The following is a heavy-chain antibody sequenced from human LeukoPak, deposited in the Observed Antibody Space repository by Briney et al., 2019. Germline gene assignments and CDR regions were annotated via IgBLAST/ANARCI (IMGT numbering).Heavy chain of an antibody. D-gene: IGHD6-19*01. Sequence: SETLSLTCGVSGGSISSYYWSWIRQPAGKGLEWIGRIYTSGSTNYNPSLKSRVTMSVDTSKNQFSLKLSSVTAADTAVYYCARVIYGYSSASADVWGKGTTVTVSS. CDR2: IYTSGST. J-gene: IGHJ6*04. V-gene: IGHV4-4*07. CDR1: GGSISSYY. CDR3: ARVIYGYSSASADV.